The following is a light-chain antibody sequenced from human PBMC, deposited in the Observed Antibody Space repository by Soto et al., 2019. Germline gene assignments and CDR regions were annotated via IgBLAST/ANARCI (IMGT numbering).Light chain of an antibody. J-gene: IGKJ4*01. CDR1: QSISIT. V-gene: IGKV3-15*01. CDR3: QQYNNWPRT. CDR2: GAS. Sequence: EIVMTQSPATLSVSPGERATLSCRASQSISITLAWYQQKPGQAPRLLIYGASTRATDIPARFSGSGSGTEFTLTISSLQSEDFAVYYCQQYNNWPRTFGGGTKVEI.